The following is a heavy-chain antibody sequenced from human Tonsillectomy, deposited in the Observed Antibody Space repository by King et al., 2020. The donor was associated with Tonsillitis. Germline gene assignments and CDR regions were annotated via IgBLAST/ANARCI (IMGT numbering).Heavy chain of an antibody. CDR1: GATFSRFS. V-gene: IGHV1-69*04. D-gene: IGHD3-16*01. J-gene: IGHJ5*02. CDR2: IIPFIGMT. Sequence: VQLVQSGAEVKKPGSSVKVSCMVVGEGLRQGSGATFSRFSITWVRQAPGQGLEWMGRIIPFIGMTNYAPQFQGRVTITADKSANTTYMDLSRLRSEDTAVDYCARGDLHGRSPRGGVWFDPWGQGTLVSVSS. CDR3: ARGDLHGRSPRGGVWFDP.